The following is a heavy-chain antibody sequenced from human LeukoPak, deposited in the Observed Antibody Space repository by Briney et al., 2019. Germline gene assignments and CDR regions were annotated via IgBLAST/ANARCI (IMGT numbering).Heavy chain of an antibody. Sequence: SETLSLTCAVYGGSFSGYYWSWIRQPPGKGLEWIGEINHSGSTNYNPSLKSRVTISVDTSKNQFSLKLSSVTAADTAVYYCARGRARVDYWGQGTLVTVCS. CDR2: INHSGST. CDR1: GGSFSGYY. V-gene: IGHV4-34*01. J-gene: IGHJ4*02. CDR3: ARGRARVDY.